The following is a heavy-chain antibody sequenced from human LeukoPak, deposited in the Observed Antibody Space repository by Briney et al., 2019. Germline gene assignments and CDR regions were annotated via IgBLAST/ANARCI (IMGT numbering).Heavy chain of an antibody. CDR3: ARHFLRWLQSIDY. J-gene: IGHJ4*02. V-gene: IGHV3-11*01. CDR2: ISSSGSTI. D-gene: IGHD5-24*01. CDR1: GFTFSDYY. Sequence: PGGSLRLSCAASGFTFSDYYMSWIRQAPGKGLEWVSYISSSGSTIYYADSVKGRFTISRDNAKNSLYLQMNSLRAEDTAVYYCARHFLRWLQSIDYWGQGTLVTVSS.